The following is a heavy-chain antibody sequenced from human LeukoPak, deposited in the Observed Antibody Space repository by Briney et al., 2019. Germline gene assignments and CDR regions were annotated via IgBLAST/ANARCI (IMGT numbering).Heavy chain of an antibody. CDR1: VFTLSSYR. J-gene: IGHJ4*02. D-gene: IGHD3-22*01. CDR2: NNSDGSVT. Sequence: GGSLILSCAASVFTLSSYRMHWVRQAPGKGLVWVSRNNSDGSVTTYADCVEGPFTISRDNAKDTLYLQMNSLRADDTAVYYCARDPNYDSSGYPFDYWGQGTLVTVSS. CDR3: ARDPNYDSSGYPFDY. V-gene: IGHV3-74*01.